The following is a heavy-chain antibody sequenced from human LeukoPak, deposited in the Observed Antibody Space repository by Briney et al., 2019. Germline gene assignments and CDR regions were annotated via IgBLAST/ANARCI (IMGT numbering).Heavy chain of an antibody. J-gene: IGHJ3*02. Sequence: QPGGSLRPSCAASGFTFNDYWMTWVRQAPGKGLEWVANIKQDGSEKYYVDSVKGRFTISRDNAKNSLYLQMNSLRAEDTAVYYCARGGATTFGLWGNAFDIWGQGTMVTVSS. V-gene: IGHV3-7*01. CDR3: ARGGATTFGLWGNAFDI. CDR2: IKQDGSEK. D-gene: IGHD3-3*01. CDR1: GFTFNDYW.